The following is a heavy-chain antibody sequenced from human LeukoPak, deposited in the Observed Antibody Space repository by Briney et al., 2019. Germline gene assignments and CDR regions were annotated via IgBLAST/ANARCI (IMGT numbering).Heavy chain of an antibody. V-gene: IGHV4-30-4*08. CDR2: IYYSGST. J-gene: IGHJ4*02. CDR1: GGSISSGSYY. D-gene: IGHD3-9*01. Sequence: SETLSLTCTVSGGSISSGSYYWSWIRQPAGKGLEWIGYIYYSGSTYYNPSLKSRVTISIDTSKNQFSLKLSSVTAADTAVYSCARTYYDILTGYRYFDYWGQGTLVTVSS. CDR3: ARTYYDILTGYRYFDY.